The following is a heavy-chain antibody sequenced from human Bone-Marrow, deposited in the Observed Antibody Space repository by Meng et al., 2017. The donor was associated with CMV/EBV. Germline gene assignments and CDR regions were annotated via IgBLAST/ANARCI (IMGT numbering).Heavy chain of an antibody. Sequence: GESLKISCSTSGFTFSDSAVHWVRQAPGKGLEWVSVISDGGNKKYYADSVKGRFTISGDNSKDTFYLQMSSLRGEDTALYYCAREYGSLRSYYFYGMDVWGQGTTVTVSS. CDR3: AREYGSLRSYYFYGMDV. D-gene: IGHD4-17*01. V-gene: IGHV3-30-3*01. J-gene: IGHJ6*02. CDR1: GFTFSDSA. CDR2: ISDGGNKK.